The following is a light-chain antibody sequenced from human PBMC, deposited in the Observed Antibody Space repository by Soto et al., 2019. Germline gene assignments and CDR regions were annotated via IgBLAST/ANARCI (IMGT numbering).Light chain of an antibody. CDR2: DVT. J-gene: IGLJ3*02. V-gene: IGLV2-14*01. CDR1: SSDVGAYNY. Sequence: QSALTQPASVSGSPGQSVTISCSGSSSDVGAYNYVSWYQRHPGKAPKLMIYDVTNRPSGVSNRFSGSKSGNTASLTNSGLQAEDEADYFCSSYTSSSTVVFGGGTKVTVL. CDR3: SSYTSSSTVV.